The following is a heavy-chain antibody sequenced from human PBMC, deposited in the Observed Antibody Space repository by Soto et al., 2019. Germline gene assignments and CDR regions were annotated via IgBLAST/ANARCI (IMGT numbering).Heavy chain of an antibody. CDR1: GGSISSYY. J-gene: IGHJ4*02. V-gene: IGHV4-59*01. CDR3: ARDGPYYYDSSGYFSY. CDR2: IYYSGST. Sequence: SETLSLTCTVSGGSISSYYWSWIRQPPGKGLEWIGYIYYSGSTNYNPSLKSRVTISVDTSKNQFSLKLSSVTAADTAVYYCARDGPYYYDSSGYFSYWGQGTLVTVSS. D-gene: IGHD3-22*01.